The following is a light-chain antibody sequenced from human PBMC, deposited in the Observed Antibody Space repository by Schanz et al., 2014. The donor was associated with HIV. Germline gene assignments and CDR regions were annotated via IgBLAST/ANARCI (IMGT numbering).Light chain of an antibody. V-gene: IGKV3-20*01. CDR2: GAS. CDR1: QTVPTNS. J-gene: IGKJ1*01. Sequence: EILLTQSPGTLSLSPGERATLSCRASQTVPTNSLAWYQQKPAQAPRLLIHGASNRATGIPDRFSGSGSGTHFTLIITRLEPEDSAVYFCQQFSNSLPWTFGQGTRVEIK. CDR3: QQFSNSLPWT.